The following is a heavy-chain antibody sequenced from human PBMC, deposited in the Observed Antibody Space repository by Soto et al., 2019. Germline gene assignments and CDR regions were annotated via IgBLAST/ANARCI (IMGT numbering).Heavy chain of an antibody. CDR2: IIPAYSTP. D-gene: IGHD6-19*01. CDR3: AKDDNSGFFIGYYGLDV. CDR1: GFTFTTYA. V-gene: IGHV1-69*13. Sequence: SVKVSCKASGFTFTTYAISWVRQAPGQGLEWLGAIIPAYSTPKYEPKFQGRVTISADESTSTAYMELSSLRSEDTAVYYCAKDDNSGFFIGYYGLDVWGPGTTVTVSS. J-gene: IGHJ6*02.